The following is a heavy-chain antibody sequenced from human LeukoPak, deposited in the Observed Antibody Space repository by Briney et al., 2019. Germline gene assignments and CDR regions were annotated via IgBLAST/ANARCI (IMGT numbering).Heavy chain of an antibody. J-gene: IGHJ4*02. CDR2: ISYDGSNK. D-gene: IGHD3-16*01. V-gene: IGHV3-30*18. CDR3: AKGITTYGAAL. Sequence: PGRSLRLSCAASGFTFSSYGMHCVRQAPGKGLEWVAVISYDGSNKYYADSVKGRFTISRDNSKNTLYLQMNSLRAEDTAVYSCAKGITTYGAALWGQGTLVTVSS. CDR1: GFTFSSYG.